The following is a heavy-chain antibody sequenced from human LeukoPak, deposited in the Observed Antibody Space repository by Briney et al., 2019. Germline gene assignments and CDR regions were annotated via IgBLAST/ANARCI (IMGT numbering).Heavy chain of an antibody. J-gene: IGHJ4*02. CDR1: GGSISSYY. D-gene: IGHD3-10*01. V-gene: IGHV4-4*09. CDR2: IYTSGST. CDR3: AGTYYYGSGSYSLGVDY. Sequence: PSETLSLTCTVSGGSISSYYWSWIRQPPGKGLEWIGYIYTSGSTNYNPSLKSRVTISVDTSKNQFSLKLSSVTAADTAVYYCAGTYYYGSGSYSLGVDYWGQGTLVTVSS.